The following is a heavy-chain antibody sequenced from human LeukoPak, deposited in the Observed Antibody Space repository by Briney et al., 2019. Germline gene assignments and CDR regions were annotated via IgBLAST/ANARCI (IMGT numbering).Heavy chain of an antibody. V-gene: IGHV4-59*13. Sequence: SETLSLTCTVSVGSISNYYWSWIRQSPGKGLEWIGSVFYSGSTNYNPSLKSRVTISVDTSKNHFSLKLSSVTAADTAVYYCARDKGPVGVTHDAFDIWGQGTMVTVSS. J-gene: IGHJ3*02. CDR1: VGSISNYY. CDR3: ARDKGPVGVTHDAFDI. D-gene: IGHD3-16*01. CDR2: VFYSGST.